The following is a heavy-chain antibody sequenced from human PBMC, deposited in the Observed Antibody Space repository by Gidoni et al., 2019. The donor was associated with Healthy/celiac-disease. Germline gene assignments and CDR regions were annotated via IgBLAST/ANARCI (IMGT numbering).Heavy chain of an antibody. J-gene: IGHJ4*02. CDR3: SRVGATIYFDY. CDR1: GFTFSRYA. Sequence: EVQLLEAGGGLVQPGGSLRLSCAASGFTFSRYAMSWVRQAPGKGLEWVSAISGSGGSTYDADSVKGRFTISRDNSKNTLYLQMNSLRAEDTAVYYCSRVGATIYFDYWGQGTLVTVSS. CDR2: ISGSGGST. V-gene: IGHV3-23*01. D-gene: IGHD1-26*01.